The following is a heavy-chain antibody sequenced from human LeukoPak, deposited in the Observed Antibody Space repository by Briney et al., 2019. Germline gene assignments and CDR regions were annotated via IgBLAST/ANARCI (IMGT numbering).Heavy chain of an antibody. CDR1: GGSVSSGRYY. D-gene: IGHD3-22*01. V-gene: IGHV4-61*01. Sequence: PSETLSLICTVSGGSVSSGRYYWSWIRQPPGKGLEWIGYISYSGSTNYNHSLKSRVTISVDTSKNQFSLKLSSVTAADTAGYYCARAVSSVVVIPFWGQGTLVTVSS. J-gene: IGHJ4*02. CDR2: ISYSGST. CDR3: ARAVSSVVVIPF.